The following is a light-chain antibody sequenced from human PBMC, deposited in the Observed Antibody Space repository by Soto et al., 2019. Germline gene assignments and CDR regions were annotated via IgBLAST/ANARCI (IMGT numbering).Light chain of an antibody. CDR1: QSLLHSNGYNY. Sequence: DILVTQSPLSLPVTPGEPASISCRSSQSLLHSNGYNYLDWYLQKPGQSPQLLIYLGSNRSSGVPDRFSGSGSGTDFTLKISRVEAEDVGVYYCMQALPPITFGQGTRLEIK. CDR3: MQALPPIT. V-gene: IGKV2-28*01. J-gene: IGKJ5*01. CDR2: LGS.